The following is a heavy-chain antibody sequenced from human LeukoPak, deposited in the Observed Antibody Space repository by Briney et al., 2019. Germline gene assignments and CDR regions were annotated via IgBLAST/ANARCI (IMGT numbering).Heavy chain of an antibody. J-gene: IGHJ5*02. D-gene: IGHD6-19*01. V-gene: IGHV1-2*02. Sequence: ASVKASCKASGYTFTGYYMHWVRQAPGQGLEWMGWINPNSGGTNYAQKFQGRVTMTRDTSISTAYMELSRLRSDDTAVYYCARDGRIAVARKSGNWFDPWGQGTLVTVSS. CDR2: INPNSGGT. CDR1: GYTFTGYY. CDR3: ARDGRIAVARKSGNWFDP.